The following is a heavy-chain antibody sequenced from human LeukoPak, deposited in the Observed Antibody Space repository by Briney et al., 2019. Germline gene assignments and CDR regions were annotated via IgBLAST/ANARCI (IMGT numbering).Heavy chain of an antibody. CDR2: INNSGGST. CDR1: GFTFSSYA. V-gene: IGHV3-23*01. Sequence: PRGSLRLSCAASGFTFSSYAMNWVRQAPGKGLAWVSGINNSGGSTYYADSVKGRFTISRDNSKNTLYLQMNSLRAEDTAVYYCAKPPGLRRLDPWGQGTLVTVSS. J-gene: IGHJ5*02. CDR3: AKPPGLRRLDP. D-gene: IGHD5-12*01.